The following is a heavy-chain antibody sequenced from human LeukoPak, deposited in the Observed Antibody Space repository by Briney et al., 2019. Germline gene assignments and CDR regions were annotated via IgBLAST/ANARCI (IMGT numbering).Heavy chain of an antibody. CDR3: ARSERFCRGGSCYSFGYYFDY. CDR1: GFTFRSYE. CDR2: ISNSHTPAM. Sequence: GGSLRLSCAVSGFTFRSYEMIWVRQAPGKGLEWVSYISNSHTPAMYYAGSVKGRFTISRDNAKNSLYLQMNSLRAEDTAVYYCARSERFCRGGSCYSFGYYFDYWGQGTLVTVSS. D-gene: IGHD2-15*01. V-gene: IGHV3-48*03. J-gene: IGHJ4*02.